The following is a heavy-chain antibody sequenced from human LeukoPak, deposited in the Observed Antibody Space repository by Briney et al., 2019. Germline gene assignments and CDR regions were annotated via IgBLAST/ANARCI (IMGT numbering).Heavy chain of an antibody. J-gene: IGHJ3*01. CDR1: GFTFSSYA. CDR2: ISGSGGST. CDR3: ATEVVVPGVGAIDV. Sequence: GGSLRLSCVASGFTFSSYAMSWVRQAPGKGLEWVSAISGSGGSTYYADSVRGRFTISRDNSKNTLHLQMNSLRAEDTAVYYCATEVVVPGVGAIDVWGQGTMVTVSS. V-gene: IGHV3-23*01. D-gene: IGHD2-15*01.